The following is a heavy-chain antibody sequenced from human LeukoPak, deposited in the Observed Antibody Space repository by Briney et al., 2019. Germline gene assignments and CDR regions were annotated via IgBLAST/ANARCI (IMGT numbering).Heavy chain of an antibody. CDR1: GFTFSSYS. Sequence: QAGGSLRLSCAASGFTFSSYSMNWVRQAPGKGLEWVSYISNSSSTIYYADSVKGRFTISRDNSKNTLYLQMNSLRAEDTAVYYCARARSLRFLEWLSSDAFDIWGQGTMVTVSS. V-gene: IGHV3-48*01. J-gene: IGHJ3*02. D-gene: IGHD3-3*01. CDR3: ARARSLRFLEWLSSDAFDI. CDR2: ISNSSSTI.